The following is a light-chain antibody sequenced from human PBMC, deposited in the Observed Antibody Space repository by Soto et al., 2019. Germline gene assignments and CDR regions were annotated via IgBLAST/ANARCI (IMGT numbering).Light chain of an antibody. J-gene: IGKJ1*01. V-gene: IGKV3-20*01. CDR3: QQYGSSLTWT. CDR2: GAS. CDR1: QSVSSSY. Sequence: EIVLTQSPGTLSLSPGERATLSCRASQSVSSSYLAWYQQKPGQAPRLLIYGASSRATGIPDRFSGSESGTDFTLTISRLAPVDFSVYYCQQYGSSLTWTFGQGTKVDI.